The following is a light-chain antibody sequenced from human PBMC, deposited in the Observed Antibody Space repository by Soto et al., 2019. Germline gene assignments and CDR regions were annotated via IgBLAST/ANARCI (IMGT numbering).Light chain of an antibody. CDR3: AAWDDRLEGAV. J-gene: IGLJ2*01. CDR2: NHD. V-gene: IGLV1-44*01. CDR1: MSNIGSNP. Sequence: QSVLTQPPSASGTPGQSVTISCSGDMSNIGSNPVNWYQHLPGAAPKLLMSNHDQRPSGVPDRFSGSKSGTSAYLVITDLQSEDAADYYCAAWDDRLEGAVFGGGTKLTVL.